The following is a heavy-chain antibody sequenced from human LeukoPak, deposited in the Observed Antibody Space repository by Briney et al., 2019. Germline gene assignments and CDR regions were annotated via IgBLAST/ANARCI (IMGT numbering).Heavy chain of an antibody. CDR3: ARVHPISTLELPRIDAFDI. CDR1: GGSLRSYY. J-gene: IGHJ3*02. D-gene: IGHD1-7*01. CDR2: IYPSGST. Sequence: SGPTLVNPSETLSLTCTVSGGSLRSYYWSWIRQPAGKGLEWIGRIYPSGSTNYNPSLKRRVTMSVDTSKNQFSLKLSSVTAADTAVYYCARVHPISTLELPRIDAFDIWGQGTMVTVSS. V-gene: IGHV4-4*07.